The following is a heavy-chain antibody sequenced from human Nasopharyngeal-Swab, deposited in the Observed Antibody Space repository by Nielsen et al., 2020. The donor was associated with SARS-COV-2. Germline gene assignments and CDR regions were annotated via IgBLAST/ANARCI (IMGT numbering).Heavy chain of an antibody. Sequence: LSLTCAASGFTFSRYAMHWVRQAPGKGLEWVAVISYDGSNKYYADSVKGRFTISRDNSKNTLYLQMNSLRAEDTAVYYCARDRVGWSIDYWGQGTLVTVSS. CDR2: ISYDGSNK. V-gene: IGHV3-30*04. CDR1: GFTFSRYA. D-gene: IGHD2-15*01. CDR3: ARDRVGWSIDY. J-gene: IGHJ4*02.